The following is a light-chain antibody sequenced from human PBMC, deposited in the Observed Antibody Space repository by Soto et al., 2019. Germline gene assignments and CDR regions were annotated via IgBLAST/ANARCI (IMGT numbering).Light chain of an antibody. J-gene: IGKJ1*01. V-gene: IGKV3-20*01. Sequence: EIVLTQSPATLSLSPGERATLSCRASQSVSNDFLAWYQQKPGQAPRLLVFGASTRATDVPDRFSGSGSGTDFTLTISRLEPEDFAVYYCQQYGSSPWTFGQGTKVDI. CDR2: GAS. CDR3: QQYGSSPWT. CDR1: QSVSNDF.